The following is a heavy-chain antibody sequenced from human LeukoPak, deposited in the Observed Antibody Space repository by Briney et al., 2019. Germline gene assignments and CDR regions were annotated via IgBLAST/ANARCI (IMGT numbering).Heavy chain of an antibody. CDR2: INHSGST. CDR3: ARSGYQLPVDY. J-gene: IGHJ4*02. V-gene: IGHV4-34*01. Sequence: PSETLSLTCAVYGGSFSGYYWSWIRQPPGKGLEWIGEINHSGSTNYNPSLKGRVTISVDTSKNQFSLKLSSVTAADTAVYYCARSGYQLPVDYWGQGTLVTVSS. D-gene: IGHD2-2*01. CDR1: GGSFSGYY.